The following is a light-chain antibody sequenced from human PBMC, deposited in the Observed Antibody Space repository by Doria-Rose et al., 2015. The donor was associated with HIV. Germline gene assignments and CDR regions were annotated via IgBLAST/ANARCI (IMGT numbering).Light chain of an antibody. CDR3: TSYAGSNNLGV. CDR2: EVS. V-gene: IGLV2-8*01. CDR1: SSDVGGYNY. J-gene: IGLJ1*01. Sequence: QTVVTQEPSASGSPGQSVTISRTGTSSDVGGYNYVSWYQQHPGKAPKLMTYEVSKRPSGVPDRFSGSKSGNTASLTVSGLQAEDEADYYCTSYAGSNNLGVFGTGTKVTVL.